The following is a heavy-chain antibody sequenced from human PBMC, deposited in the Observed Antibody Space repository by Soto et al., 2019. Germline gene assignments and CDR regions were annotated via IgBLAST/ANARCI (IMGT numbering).Heavy chain of an antibody. V-gene: IGHV3-30-3*01. J-gene: IGHJ6*02. Sequence: QVQLVESGGGVVQPGRSLRLSCAASGFTFSSYAMHWVHQAPGKGLEWVAVISYDGSNKYYADSVKGRFTISRDNSKNTLYLQMNSLRAEDTAVYYCARDRSGPSGHPQYYYYYYGMDVWGQGTTVTVSS. D-gene: IGHD3-3*01. CDR1: GFTFSSYA. CDR3: ARDRSGPSGHPQYYYYYYGMDV. CDR2: ISYDGSNK.